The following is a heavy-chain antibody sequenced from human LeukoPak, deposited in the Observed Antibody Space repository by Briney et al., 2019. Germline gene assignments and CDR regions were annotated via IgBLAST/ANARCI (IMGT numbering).Heavy chain of an antibody. V-gene: IGHV3-53*01. CDR1: GFSVSSNY. J-gene: IGHJ4*02. Sequence: GGSLRLSCAASGFSVSSNYMSWVRQAPGKGLEWVSVVYTAGNTYYADSVKGRFTISRDISQNTLSLQMSSLRAEDTAVYYCARELPPVVNFYFDSWGQGTLVTVSS. CDR3: ARELPPVVNFYFDS. D-gene: IGHD3-22*01. CDR2: VYTAGNT.